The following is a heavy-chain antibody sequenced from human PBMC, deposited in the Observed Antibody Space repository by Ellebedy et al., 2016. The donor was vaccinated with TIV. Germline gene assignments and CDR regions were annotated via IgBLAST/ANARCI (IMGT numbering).Heavy chain of an antibody. CDR2: ISYDGRNN. Sequence: GESLKISXAASGFTFSRYVMYWVRQAPGKGLEWVAVISYDGRNNYYLDSVKSRFTISRDNSKNTLYLQMDSLRAEDTALYYCARQTVTTPFFTGSLDLWGQGTLVTVSS. V-gene: IGHV3-30-3*01. D-gene: IGHD4-17*01. CDR3: ARQTVTTPFFTGSLDL. J-gene: IGHJ4*02. CDR1: GFTFSRYV.